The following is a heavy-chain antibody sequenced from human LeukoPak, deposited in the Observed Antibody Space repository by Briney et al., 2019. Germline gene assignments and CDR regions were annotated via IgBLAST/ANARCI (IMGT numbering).Heavy chain of an antibody. J-gene: IGHJ4*02. CDR1: GFTVSSSF. V-gene: IGHV3-53*01. D-gene: IGHD3-10*01. Sequence: GGSLRLSCAASGFTVSSSFMSWVRQAPGKGLEWVSVIYSGGTTSYADSVKGRFTISRDNSKNTLFLQLNSLRAEDTAVYYCARVSSYGSGSYYHYYFDYWGQGTLVTVSS. CDR2: IYSGGTT. CDR3: ARVSSYGSGSYYHYYFDY.